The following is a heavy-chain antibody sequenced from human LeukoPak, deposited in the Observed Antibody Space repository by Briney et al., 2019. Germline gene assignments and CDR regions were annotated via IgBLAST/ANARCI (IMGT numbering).Heavy chain of an antibody. Sequence: SETLSLTCTVSGGSISSYYWGWIRQPPGKGLEWIGSIFHSGSTYHNASLKSRVTISVDTSRNQFSLKLSPVTAADTAVYYCARRRDGYNEDFFDYWGQGTLVTVSS. CDR1: GGSISSYY. CDR3: ARRRDGYNEDFFDY. J-gene: IGHJ4*02. CDR2: IFHSGST. V-gene: IGHV4-39*01. D-gene: IGHD5-24*01.